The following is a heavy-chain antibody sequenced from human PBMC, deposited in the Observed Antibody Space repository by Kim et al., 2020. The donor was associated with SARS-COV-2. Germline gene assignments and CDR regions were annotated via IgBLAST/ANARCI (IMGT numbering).Heavy chain of an antibody. V-gene: IGHV5-51*01. CDR3: ARRYYYDSSGIPQFDY. Sequence: GESLKISCKGSGYSFTSYWNGWVRQMPGKGLEWMGIIYAGNSNTKYSPSFQGKVTISADKSISTAYLQWSSLKASATAMYYCARRYYYDSSGIPQFDYWGQGNLVTLSS. CDR1: GYSFTSYW. D-gene: IGHD3-22*01. J-gene: IGHJ4*02. CDR2: IYAGNSNT.